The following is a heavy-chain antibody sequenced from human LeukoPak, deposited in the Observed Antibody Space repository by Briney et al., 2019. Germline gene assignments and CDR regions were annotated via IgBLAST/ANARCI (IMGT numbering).Heavy chain of an antibody. V-gene: IGHV3-30*04. J-gene: IGHJ4*02. Sequence: GGSLRLSCAASGFTFSSYEMNWVRQAPGKGLEWVAVISYDGSNKYYADSVKGRFTISRDNSKNTLYLQMNSLRAEDTAVYYCARELFDYWGQGTLVTVSS. CDR2: ISYDGSNK. CDR3: ARELFDY. CDR1: GFTFSSYE.